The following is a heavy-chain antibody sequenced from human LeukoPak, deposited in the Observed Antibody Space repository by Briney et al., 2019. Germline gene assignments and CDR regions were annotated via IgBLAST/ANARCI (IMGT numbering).Heavy chain of an antibody. CDR2: IYSGGST. D-gene: IGHD3-10*01. CDR3: ARAWFGGLPLGY. J-gene: IGHJ4*02. V-gene: IGHV3-66*01. Sequence: PGGSLRLSCAASGFTVSSNYMSWVRQAPGKGLEWVSVIYSGGSTYYADSVKGRFTISRDNSKNTLYLQMNSLRADDTAVYYCARAWFGGLPLGYWGQGTLVTVSS. CDR1: GFTVSSNY.